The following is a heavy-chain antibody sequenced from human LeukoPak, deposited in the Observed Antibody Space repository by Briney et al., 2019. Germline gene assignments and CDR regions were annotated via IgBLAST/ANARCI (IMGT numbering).Heavy chain of an antibody. V-gene: IGHV4-59*01. CDR3: ARDHYYYYYMDV. CDR1: GGSISSYY. CDR2: IHYSGST. J-gene: IGHJ6*03. Sequence: SETLSLTCTVSGGSISSYYWSWIRQPPGKGLEWIGYIHYSGSTHYNPSLKSRVTISVDTSKNQVSLKLRSVTAADTAVYYCARDHYYYYYMDVWGKGTTVTISS.